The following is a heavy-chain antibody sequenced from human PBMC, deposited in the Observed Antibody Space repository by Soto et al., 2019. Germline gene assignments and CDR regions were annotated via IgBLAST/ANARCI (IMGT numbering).Heavy chain of an antibody. Sequence: ASVKVSCKASGYTFTGYYMHWVRQAPGQGLEWMGWINPNSGGTNYAQNFQGWVTMTRDTSISTAYMELSRLRSDDTAVYYCVREDYDFWSGYPSYYGMDVWGQGTTVTVSS. CDR1: GYTFTGYY. CDR3: VREDYDFWSGYPSYYGMDV. D-gene: IGHD3-3*01. V-gene: IGHV1-2*04. CDR2: INPNSGGT. J-gene: IGHJ6*02.